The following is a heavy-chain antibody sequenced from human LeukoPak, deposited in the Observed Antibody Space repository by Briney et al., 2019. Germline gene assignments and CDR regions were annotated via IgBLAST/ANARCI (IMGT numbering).Heavy chain of an antibody. J-gene: IGHJ4*02. CDR3: AKDLAGIAAAVDY. CDR1: GFTVSSNY. CDR2: IYSGGST. D-gene: IGHD6-13*01. V-gene: IGHV3-53*01. Sequence: PGGSLRLSCAASGFTVSSNYMSWVRQAPGKGLEWVSVIYSGGSTYYADSMKGRFTISRDTSKNTLYLQMNSLRAEDTAVYYCAKDLAGIAAAVDYWGQGTLVTVSS.